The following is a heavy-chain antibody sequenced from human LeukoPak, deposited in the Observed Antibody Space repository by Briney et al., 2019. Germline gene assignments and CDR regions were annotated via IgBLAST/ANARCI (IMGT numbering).Heavy chain of an antibody. D-gene: IGHD6-19*01. CDR2: IRSKAYGGTT. J-gene: IGHJ4*02. V-gene: IGHV3-49*04. Sequence: GGSLRLSCAASGFTFSGSALHWVRQASGKGLEWVGFIRSKAYGGTTEYAASVKGRFTISRDDSKSIAYLQMNSLKTEDTAVYYCTRDAGSGWYYFDYWGQGTLVTVSS. CDR1: GFTFSGSA. CDR3: TRDAGSGWYYFDY.